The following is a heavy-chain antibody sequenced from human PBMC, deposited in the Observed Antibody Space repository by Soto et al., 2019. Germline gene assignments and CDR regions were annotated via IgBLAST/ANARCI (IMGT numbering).Heavy chain of an antibody. D-gene: IGHD2-2*01. CDR1: GFTFSSYA. CDR3: ARDLNIVVVPAAPTVSYGMDV. J-gene: IGHJ6*02. V-gene: IGHV3-30-3*01. Sequence: GGSLRLSCAASGFTFSSYAMHWVRQAPGKGLEWVAVISYDGSNKYYADSVKGRFTISRDNSKNTLYLQMNSLRAEDTAVYYCARDLNIVVVPAAPTVSYGMDVWGQGTTVTVSS. CDR2: ISYDGSNK.